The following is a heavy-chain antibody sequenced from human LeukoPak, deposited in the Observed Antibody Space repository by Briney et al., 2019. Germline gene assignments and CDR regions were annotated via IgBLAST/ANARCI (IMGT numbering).Heavy chain of an antibody. CDR3: ARGGGDDYASQPNYYYYGMDV. Sequence: SETLSLTCAVYGGSFSGYYWSWIRQPPGKGLEWIGEINHSGSTNYNPSLKSRVTISVDTSKNQFSLKLSSVTAADTAVYYCARGGGDDYASQPNYYYYGMDVWGQGTTVTVSS. D-gene: IGHD4-17*01. CDR1: GGSFSGYY. V-gene: IGHV4-34*01. J-gene: IGHJ6*02. CDR2: INHSGST.